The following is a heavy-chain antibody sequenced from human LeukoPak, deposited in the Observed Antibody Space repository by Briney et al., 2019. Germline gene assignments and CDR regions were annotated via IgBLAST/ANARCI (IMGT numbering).Heavy chain of an antibody. V-gene: IGHV3-15*01. CDR1: GFTFSNAW. CDR2: IKGKSDGGTT. CDR3: ITGPQVGKNWFDP. D-gene: IGHD1-26*01. J-gene: IGHJ5*02. Sequence: PGGSLRLSCAASGFTFSNAWMSWVRQAPGRGLEWVGRIKGKSDGGTTDHAAAVKGRFTISRDDSTDTLYLQMNSLKTEDTAVYYCITGPQVGKNWFDPWGQGTLVTVSS.